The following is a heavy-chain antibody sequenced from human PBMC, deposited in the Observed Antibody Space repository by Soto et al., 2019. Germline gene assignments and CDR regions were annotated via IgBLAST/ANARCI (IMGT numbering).Heavy chain of an antibody. CDR3: ARHKSSGWTLDY. V-gene: IGHV4-59*08. CDR1: GGSISSYY. Sequence: SETLSLTCTVSGGSISSYYWSWVRQPPGKGLEWIGYIYYSGSTNYNPSLKSRVTLSVDTSKNQFSLMLTSVTAADTAVYYCARHKSSGWTLDYWGQGTLVTVSS. J-gene: IGHJ4*02. D-gene: IGHD6-19*01. CDR2: IYYSGST.